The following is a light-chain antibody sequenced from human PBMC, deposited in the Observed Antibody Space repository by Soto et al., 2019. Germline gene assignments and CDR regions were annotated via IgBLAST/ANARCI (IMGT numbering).Light chain of an antibody. CDR2: KAS. J-gene: IGKJ2*01. V-gene: IGKV1-5*03. Sequence: DIPMTQSPSTLSASVGDRVTITCRASQSISSWLAWYQQKPGKAPKLLIYKASSLESGVPARFSGSGSGTDFNLTISSLQPDDFATYYCQQYNSYSYTFGQGTKLEIK. CDR3: QQYNSYSYT. CDR1: QSISSW.